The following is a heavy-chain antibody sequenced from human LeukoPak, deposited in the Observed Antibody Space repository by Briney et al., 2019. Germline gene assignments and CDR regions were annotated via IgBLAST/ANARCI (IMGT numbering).Heavy chain of an antibody. V-gene: IGHV3-30*04. CDR1: GFTFSSYA. Sequence: GGSLRLSCAASGFTFSSYAMHWVRQAPGKGLEWVAVISYDGSNKYYADSVKGRFTISRDNSKNTLYLQMNSLRAEDTAVYYCARGDHGDYVFRFWGQGTLVTVSS. J-gene: IGHJ4*02. CDR3: ARGDHGDYVFRF. D-gene: IGHD4-17*01. CDR2: ISYDGSNK.